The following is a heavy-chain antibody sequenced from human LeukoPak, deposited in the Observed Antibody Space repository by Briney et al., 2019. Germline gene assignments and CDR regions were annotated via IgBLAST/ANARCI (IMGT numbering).Heavy chain of an antibody. D-gene: IGHD2-2*01. CDR1: GGSISSRNYY. V-gene: IGHV4-39*01. Sequence: SETLSLTCTVSGGSISSRNYYWGWIRQPPGKGLEWIGSIYYSGSTYYNPSLKSPVTISVDTSKNQFSLKLSSVTAAGTAVYYCARLLYTRYEYYYMDVWGKGNTVTVSS. CDR3: ARLLYTRYEYYYMDV. J-gene: IGHJ6*03. CDR2: IYYSGST.